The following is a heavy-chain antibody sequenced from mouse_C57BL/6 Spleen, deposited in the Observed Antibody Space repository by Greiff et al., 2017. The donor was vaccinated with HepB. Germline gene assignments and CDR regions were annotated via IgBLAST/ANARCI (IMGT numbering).Heavy chain of an antibody. CDR1: GYAFSSSW. V-gene: IGHV1-82*01. CDR3: AIYDYDGGRAFDY. Sequence: QVQLQQSGPELVKPGASVKISCKASGYAFSSSWMNWVKQRPGKGLEWIGRIYPGDGDTNYNGKFKGKATLTADKSSSTAYLQLSSLTSEDSAVYFCAIYDYDGGRAFDYWGQGTTLTVSS. D-gene: IGHD2-4*01. CDR2: IYPGDGDT. J-gene: IGHJ2*01.